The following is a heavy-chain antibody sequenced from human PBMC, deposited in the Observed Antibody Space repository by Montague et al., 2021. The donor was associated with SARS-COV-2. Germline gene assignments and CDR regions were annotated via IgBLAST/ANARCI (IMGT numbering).Heavy chain of an antibody. V-gene: IGHV4-4*07. D-gene: IGHD3-10*01. CDR3: ARDRFDFGAGRQGTIDF. Sequence: SETLPLTCSVSGDSITNHYWSWIRQPAGKGLEWIGRMHFTGKTNFSPFFSSRLTMSADTSKNQFSLKLTSVTAAGTAIYFCARDRFDFGAGRQGTIDFWGQGTLVTVSS. CDR1: GDSITNHY. CDR2: MHFTGKT. J-gene: IGHJ4*02.